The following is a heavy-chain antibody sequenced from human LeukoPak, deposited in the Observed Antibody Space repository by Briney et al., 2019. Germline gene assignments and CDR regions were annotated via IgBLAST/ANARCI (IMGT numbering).Heavy chain of an antibody. CDR1: GGSFSGYY. J-gene: IGHJ4*02. V-gene: IGHV4-34*01. CDR3: ARGRRYYYDSSGYYGLRY. Sequence: PSETLSLTCAVYGGSFSGYYWSWIRQPPGKGLEWIGEINHSGSTNYNPSLKSRVTISVDTSKNQFSLKLSSVTAADTAVYYCARGRRYYYDSSGYYGLRYWGQGTLVTVSS. D-gene: IGHD3-22*01. CDR2: INHSGST.